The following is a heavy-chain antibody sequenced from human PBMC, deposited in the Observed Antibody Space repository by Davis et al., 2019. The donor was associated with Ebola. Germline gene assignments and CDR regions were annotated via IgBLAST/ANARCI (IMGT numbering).Heavy chain of an antibody. V-gene: IGHV4-61*01. CDR1: GGSVSSGTDY. CDR3: ARTQGYCSGGSCYGGDFDY. Sequence: MPSETLSLTCTVSGGSVSSGTDYGSWTLQPPGRGLEWIGYIFYTGTTSYNPSLKSRVIISSDTSKNQFSLKLSSVTAADTAVYYCARTQGYCSGGSCYGGDFDYWGQGTLVTVSS. J-gene: IGHJ4*02. D-gene: IGHD2-15*01. CDR2: IFYTGTT.